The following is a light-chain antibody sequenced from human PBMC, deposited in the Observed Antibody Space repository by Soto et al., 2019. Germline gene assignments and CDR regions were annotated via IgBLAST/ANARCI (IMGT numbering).Light chain of an antibody. V-gene: IGLV7-43*01. J-gene: IGLJ3*02. Sequence: QTVVTQEPSLTVSPGGTVTLTWASSTGAVTSGKYPSGFQQRHGQAPRTLIHTTNSKHSWTPARFSGSRLGDKAALTLSGVQHEDEADYYCLLYDGGAQLVFGGGTKLTVL. CDR3: LLYDGGAQLV. CDR1: TGAVTSGKY. CDR2: TTN.